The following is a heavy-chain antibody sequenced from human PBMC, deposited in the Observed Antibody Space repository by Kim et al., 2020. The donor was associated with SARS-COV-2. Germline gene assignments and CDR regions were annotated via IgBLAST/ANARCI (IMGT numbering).Heavy chain of an antibody. CDR1: GGSFSGYY. J-gene: IGHJ4*02. Sequence: SETLSLTCAVHGGSFSGYYWNWIRQSPEKGLEWIGDINLGGTTNYNPSLKSRVTISIDTSKSKFSLNLTSVTAADTAVYYCARGSSAVPMHYWGQGTLVTVSS. V-gene: IGHV4-34*01. CDR3: ARGSSAVPMHY. CDR2: INLGGTT. D-gene: IGHD2-2*01.